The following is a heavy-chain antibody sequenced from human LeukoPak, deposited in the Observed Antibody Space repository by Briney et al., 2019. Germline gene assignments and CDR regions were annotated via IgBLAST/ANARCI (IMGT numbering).Heavy chain of an antibody. CDR3: ARAHWNYLVYYYCYGMDV. V-gene: IGHV6-1*01. Sequence: QALPVTCVISRDSVPSNIAAWHWIRHSPSRGLEWLGRPYYRSKWYNDYAVSVKSRITINLDTSKTQFSLQLNSVTPADTAVYDCARAHWNYLVYYYCYGMDVWGQGTTVTVSS. CDR1: RDSVPSNIAA. D-gene: IGHD1-7*01. CDR2: PYYRSKWYN. J-gene: IGHJ6*02.